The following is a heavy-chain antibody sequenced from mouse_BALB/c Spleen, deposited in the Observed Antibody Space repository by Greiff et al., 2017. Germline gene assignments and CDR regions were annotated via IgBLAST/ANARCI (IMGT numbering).Heavy chain of an antibody. J-gene: IGHJ2*01. Sequence: KLVESGGGLVKPGGSLKLSCAASGFTFSSYAMSWVRQTPEKRLEWVASISSGGSTYYPDSVKGRFTISRDNARNILYLQMSSLRSEDTAMYYCARGRGSSYLDYWGQGTTLTVSS. CDR3: ARGRGSSYLDY. V-gene: IGHV5-6-5*01. D-gene: IGHD1-1*01. CDR2: ISSGGST. CDR1: GFTFSSYA.